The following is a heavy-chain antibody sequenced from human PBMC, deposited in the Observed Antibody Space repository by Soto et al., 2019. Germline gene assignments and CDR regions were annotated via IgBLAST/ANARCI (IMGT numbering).Heavy chain of an antibody. D-gene: IGHD4-4*01. CDR1: GGTFSSYA. CDR2: SIPIFGTA. V-gene: IGHV1-69*01. Sequence: QVQLVQSGAEVKKPGSSVKVSCKASGGTFSSYAISWVRQAPGQGLEWMGGSIPIFGTANYAQNFQGRVNITAAESPSTAYMERTSLKSEDTAVYYCAKDRNHDYNPSDYSMDLWGQGTTVTVSS. CDR3: AKDRNHDYNPSDYSMDL. J-gene: IGHJ6*02.